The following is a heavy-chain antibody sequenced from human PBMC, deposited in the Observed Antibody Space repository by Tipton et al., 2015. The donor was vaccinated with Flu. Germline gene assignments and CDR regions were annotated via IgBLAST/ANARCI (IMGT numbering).Heavy chain of an antibody. D-gene: IGHD4-11*01. CDR2: ISSSGSTI. V-gene: IGHV3-11*01. CDR3: ARRDYSNYVSEPKNWFDP. J-gene: IGHJ5*02. Sequence: SLRLSCAASGFTFSDDYMSWIRQAPGKGLEWISHISSSGSTINYADSVKGRFTISRDNAKNSLYLQMNSLRPEDTAVYYCARRDYSNYVSEPKNWFDPWGQGVLVTVSS. CDR1: GFTFSDDY.